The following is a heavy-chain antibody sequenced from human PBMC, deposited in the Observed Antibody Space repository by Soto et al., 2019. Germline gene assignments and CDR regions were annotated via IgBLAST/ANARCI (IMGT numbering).Heavy chain of an antibody. CDR3: ARRERGYDILTGYFDY. CDR1: GGSISSSSYY. D-gene: IGHD3-9*01. V-gene: IGHV4-39*01. Sequence: QLQLQESGPGLVKPSETLSLTCTVSGGSISSSSYYWGWIRQPPGKGLEWIGSIYYSGSTYYNPSLQSRLTISVDTSKNQFSLKLSSVTAADTAVYYCARRERGYDILTGYFDYWGQGTLVTVSS. CDR2: IYYSGST. J-gene: IGHJ4*02.